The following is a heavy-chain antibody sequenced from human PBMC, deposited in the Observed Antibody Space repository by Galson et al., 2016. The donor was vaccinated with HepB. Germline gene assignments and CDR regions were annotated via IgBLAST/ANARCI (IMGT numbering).Heavy chain of an antibody. CDR1: GFSFSHYG. CDR2: IWYDGRDE. D-gene: IGHD1/OR15-1a*01. J-gene: IGHJ4*02. Sequence: SLRLSCATSGFSFSHYGMHWVRQAPGKGLEWVAVIWYDGRDEYYADSVKGRFTISRDNSKNMLYVQMNSLRAEDTAVYYCAREVQQQIAVPQLGYWGQGTLVTVSS. V-gene: IGHV3-33*01. CDR3: AREVQQQIAVPQLGY.